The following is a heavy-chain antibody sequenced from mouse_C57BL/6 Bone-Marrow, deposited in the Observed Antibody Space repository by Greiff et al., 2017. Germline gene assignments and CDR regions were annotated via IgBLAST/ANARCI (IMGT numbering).Heavy chain of an antibody. CDR1: GYTFTTYP. J-gene: IGHJ2*01. D-gene: IGHD5-1*01. Sequence: VQLQESGAELVKPGASVKMSCTASGYTFTTYPIEWMKQNHGKSLEWIGNFHPYNDDTKYNEKFKGKATLTVEKSSNTVYLELSRLTSDDSAVDYCARSSTFFYDFDYWGQGTTLTVSS. CDR3: ARSSTFFYDFDY. V-gene: IGHV1-47*01. CDR2: FHPYNDDT.